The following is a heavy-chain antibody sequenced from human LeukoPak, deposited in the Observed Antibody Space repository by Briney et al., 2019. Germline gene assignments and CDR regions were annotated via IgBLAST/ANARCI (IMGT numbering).Heavy chain of an antibody. CDR1: GGSVSSGTYY. CDR2: IFSSGNT. J-gene: IGHJ5*02. CDR3: ARVRYSSSWYPYNWFDP. Sequence: TSQTLPLTCTVSGGSVSSGTYYWSWIRQPAGKRLEWIGRIFSSGNTNCNPSLESRVTISLDTSKNQFSLTLSSVTAADTAVYYCARVRYSSSWYPYNWFDPWGQGTLVTVSS. D-gene: IGHD6-13*01. V-gene: IGHV4-61*02.